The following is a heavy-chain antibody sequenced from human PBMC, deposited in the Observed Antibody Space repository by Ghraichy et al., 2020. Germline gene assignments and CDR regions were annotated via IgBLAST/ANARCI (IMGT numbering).Heavy chain of an antibody. Sequence: SETLSLTCTVSGGSISSCGYYWSWIRQHPGKGLEWIGYIYYSGSTYYNPSLKSRVTISVDTSKNQFSLKLSSVTAADTAVYYCARSGYSYGYGPFDIWGQGSMVTVSS. J-gene: IGHJ3*02. CDR3: ARSGYSYGYGPFDI. V-gene: IGHV4-31*03. CDR2: IYYSGST. CDR1: GGSISSCGYY. D-gene: IGHD5-18*01.